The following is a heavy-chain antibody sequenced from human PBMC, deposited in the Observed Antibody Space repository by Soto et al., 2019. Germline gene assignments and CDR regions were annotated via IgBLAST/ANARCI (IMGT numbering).Heavy chain of an antibody. J-gene: IGHJ4*02. V-gene: IGHV3-33*01. D-gene: IGHD4-17*01. CDR2: IWYDGSNK. CDR3: ASLRSTVKVDPPESFDY. Sequence: QVQLVESGGGVVQPGRSLRLSCAASGFTFSSYGMHWVRQAPGKGLEWVAVIWYDGSNKYYADSVKGRFTISRDNSKNTQYLQMNSLRAEDTAVYYCASLRSTVKVDPPESFDYWGQGTLVTVSS. CDR1: GFTFSSYG.